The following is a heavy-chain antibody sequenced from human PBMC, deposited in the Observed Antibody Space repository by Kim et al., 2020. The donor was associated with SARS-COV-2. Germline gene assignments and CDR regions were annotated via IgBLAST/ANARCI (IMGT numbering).Heavy chain of an antibody. Sequence: YADSVKGRFTISRDNAKNSLYLQMNSLRAEDTAVYYCARGATSDKYYFDYWGQGTLVTVSS. V-gene: IGHV3-11*04. J-gene: IGHJ4*02. CDR3: ARGATSDKYYFDY. D-gene: IGHD5-12*01.